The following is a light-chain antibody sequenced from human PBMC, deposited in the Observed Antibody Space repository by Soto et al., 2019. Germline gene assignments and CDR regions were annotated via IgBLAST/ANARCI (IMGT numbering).Light chain of an antibody. CDR2: GAS. V-gene: IGKV3-20*01. J-gene: IGKJ2*01. CDR3: QQYGSSSYT. Sequence: EIVLTQSPGTLSLSPGERATLSCRASQSISSSYLAWYQHKPGQAPMLLIYGASNRSTGLPDKFSGSGSGTDFTLAINRLEPEDFAVYYCQQYGSSSYTFGQGTKLDIK. CDR1: QSISSSY.